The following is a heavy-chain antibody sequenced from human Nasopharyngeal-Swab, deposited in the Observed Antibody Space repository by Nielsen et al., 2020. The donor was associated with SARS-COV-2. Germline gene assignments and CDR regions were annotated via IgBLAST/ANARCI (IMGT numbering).Heavy chain of an antibody. CDR3: VRGSVSFSPILSFDY. CDR1: GYTFTGYY. D-gene: IGHD1-26*01. Sequence: ASVKVSYKTSGYTFTGYYIHWVRQAPGQGLVWMGWINPKIGGTRYPQKFQDRVTMTSDTPISTVFMELRGLTSDDTAVYYCVRGSVSFSPILSFDYWGQGTLVTVSS. V-gene: IGHV1-2*02. J-gene: IGHJ4*02. CDR2: INPKIGGT.